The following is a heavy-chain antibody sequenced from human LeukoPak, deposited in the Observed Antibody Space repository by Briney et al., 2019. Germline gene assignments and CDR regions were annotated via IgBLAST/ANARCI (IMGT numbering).Heavy chain of an antibody. CDR1: GGSISSSSYY. CDR3: ARLLWSGEYYFDY. J-gene: IGHJ4*02. Sequence: SETLSLTCTVSGGSISSSSYYWGWIRQPPGKGLEWIGSVYYSGSTYYNPSLKSRVTISVDTSKNQFSLKLSSVTAADTAVYYCARLLWSGEYYFDYWGQGTLVTVSS. CDR2: VYYSGST. D-gene: IGHD3-3*01. V-gene: IGHV4-39*01.